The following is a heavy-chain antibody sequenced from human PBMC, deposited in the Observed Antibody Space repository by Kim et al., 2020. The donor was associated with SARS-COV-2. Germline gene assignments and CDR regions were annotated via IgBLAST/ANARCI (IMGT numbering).Heavy chain of an antibody. CDR1: GFTFSSYA. CDR3: ASPGREDYFDY. V-gene: IGHV3-30-3*01. D-gene: IGHD1-26*01. Sequence: GGSLRLSCAASGFTFSSYAMHWVRQAPGKGLEWVAVISYDGSNKYYADSVKGRFTISRDNSKNTLYLQMNSLRAEDTAVYYCASPGREDYFDYWGQGTLV. CDR2: ISYDGSNK. J-gene: IGHJ4*02.